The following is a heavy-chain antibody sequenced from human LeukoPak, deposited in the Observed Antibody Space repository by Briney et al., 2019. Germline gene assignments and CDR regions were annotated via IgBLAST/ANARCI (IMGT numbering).Heavy chain of an antibody. V-gene: IGHV3-48*03. Sequence: GGSLRLSCAASGFTFDNFEMTWVRQAPGRGLEWLSYISSVGSNIYYADSVKGRLTISRGNAKNSLYLQMNSLRTEDTAVYYCARIYPLYHFDYWGQGTLVTVSS. J-gene: IGHJ4*02. CDR2: ISSVGSNI. CDR1: GFTFDNFE. D-gene: IGHD2-2*02. CDR3: ARIYPLYHFDY.